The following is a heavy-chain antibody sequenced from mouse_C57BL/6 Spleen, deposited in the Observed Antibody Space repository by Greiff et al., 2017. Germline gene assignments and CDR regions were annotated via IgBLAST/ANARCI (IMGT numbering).Heavy chain of an antibody. V-gene: IGHV1-52*01. Sequence: QVQLKQPGAELVRPGSSVKLSCKASGYTFTSYWMHWVKQRPIQGLEWIGNIDPSDSETHYNQKFKDKATLTVYKSSSTAYMQLSSLTSEDSAVYYCARSPYDYDGYYAMDYWGQGTSVTVSS. CDR3: ARSPYDYDGYYAMDY. CDR1: GYTFTSYW. D-gene: IGHD2-4*01. CDR2: IDPSDSET. J-gene: IGHJ4*01.